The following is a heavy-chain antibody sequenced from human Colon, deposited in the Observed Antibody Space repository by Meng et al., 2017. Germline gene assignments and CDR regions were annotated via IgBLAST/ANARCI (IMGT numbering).Heavy chain of an antibody. D-gene: IGHD3-10*01. Sequence: GSLRLSCTVSGGSISSYYWSWIRQPPGKGLEWIGYIYYSGSTNYNPSLKSRVTISVDTSKNQFSLKLSSVTAADTAVYYCAREQIFGDIKDPYYYGMDVWGQGTTVTVSS. J-gene: IGHJ6*02. CDR1: GGSISSYY. CDR3: AREQIFGDIKDPYYYGMDV. V-gene: IGHV4-59*01. CDR2: IYYSGST.